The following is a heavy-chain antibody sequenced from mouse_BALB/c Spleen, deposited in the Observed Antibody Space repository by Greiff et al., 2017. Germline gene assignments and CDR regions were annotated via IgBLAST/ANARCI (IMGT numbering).Heavy chain of an antibody. Sequence: EVQLKESGPSLVKPSQTLSLTCSVTGDSITSGYWNWIRKFPGNKLEYMGYISYSGSTYYNPSLKSRISITRDTSKNQYYLQLNSVTTEDTATYYCARRGVVTYYFDFWGQGTTLTVSS. CDR3: ARRGVVTYYFDF. CDR1: GDSITSGY. V-gene: IGHV3-8*02. D-gene: IGHD1-3*01. CDR2: ISYSGST. J-gene: IGHJ2*01.